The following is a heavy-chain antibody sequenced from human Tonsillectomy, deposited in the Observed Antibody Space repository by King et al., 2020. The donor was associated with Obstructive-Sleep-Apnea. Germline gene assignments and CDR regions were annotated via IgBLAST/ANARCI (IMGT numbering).Heavy chain of an antibody. Sequence: VQLQESGPGLVKPSETLSLTCTVSGYSISSGYYWGWIRQPPGKGLEWIGSIYHSGSTYYNPSLKSRVTISVDPSKNQYSLKRSFVTAADTAVYYCARDDIVVVPGRAFDIWGQGTMVTVSS. CDR3: ARDDIVVVPGRAFDI. CDR1: GYSISSGYY. D-gene: IGHD2-2*01. J-gene: IGHJ3*02. CDR2: IYHSGST. V-gene: IGHV4-38-2*02.